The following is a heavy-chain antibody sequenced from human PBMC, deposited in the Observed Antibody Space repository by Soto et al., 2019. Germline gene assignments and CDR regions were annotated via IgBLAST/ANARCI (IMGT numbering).Heavy chain of an antibody. Sequence: SQTLSLTCAISGDSVSSNSAAWNWIRQSPSRGLEWLGRTYYRSKWYNDYAVSVKSRITINPDTSKNQFSLQLNSVTPEDTAVYYCARVFAPNWNKQEYYYYGMDVWGQGTTVTVSS. D-gene: IGHD1-20*01. V-gene: IGHV6-1*01. CDR1: GDSVSSNSAA. CDR3: ARVFAPNWNKQEYYYYGMDV. CDR2: TYYRSKWYN. J-gene: IGHJ6*02.